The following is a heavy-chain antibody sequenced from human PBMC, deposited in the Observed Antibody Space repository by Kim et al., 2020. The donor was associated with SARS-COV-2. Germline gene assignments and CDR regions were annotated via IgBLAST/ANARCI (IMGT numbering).Heavy chain of an antibody. D-gene: IGHD6-13*01. J-gene: IGHJ4*02. Sequence: DSVKGRFTISRDSSQKMLYLQMNNLTDDDTAIYYCAKDRAAAAGTGQFDYWGQGTLVTVSS. CDR3: AKDRAAAAGTGQFDY. V-gene: IGHV3-23*01.